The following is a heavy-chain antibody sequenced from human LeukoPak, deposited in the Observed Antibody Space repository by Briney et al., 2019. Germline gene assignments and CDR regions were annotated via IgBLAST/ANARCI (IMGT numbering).Heavy chain of an antibody. D-gene: IGHD2-15*01. Sequence: SETLSLTCTVSGASIRSGDYYWSWLRQPPGKGLEWIGYIYDSGSTYYNPPLKSRITISVDTSENRFSLKLSSVTATDTAVYYCARDCSGGSCYGAFDIWGQGTMVTVSS. CDR1: GASIRSGDYY. CDR3: ARDCSGGSCYGAFDI. CDR2: IYDSGST. V-gene: IGHV4-30-4*01. J-gene: IGHJ3*02.